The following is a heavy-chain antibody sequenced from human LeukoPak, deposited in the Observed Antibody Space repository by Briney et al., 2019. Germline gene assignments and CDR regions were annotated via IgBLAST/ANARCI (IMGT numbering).Heavy chain of an antibody. Sequence: KTSETLSLTCTVSGGSISSYYWSWIRQPPGKGLEWIGYIYYSGSTNYNPSLKSRVTIPVDTSKNQFSLKLSSVTAADTAVYYCARWVITMIGYWYFDLWGRGTLVTVSS. CDR2: IYYSGST. D-gene: IGHD3-22*01. CDR3: ARWVITMIGYWYFDL. CDR1: GGSISSYY. J-gene: IGHJ2*01. V-gene: IGHV4-59*12.